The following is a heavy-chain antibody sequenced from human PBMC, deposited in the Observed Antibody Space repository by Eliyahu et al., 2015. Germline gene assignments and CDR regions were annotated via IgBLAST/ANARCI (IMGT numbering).Heavy chain of an antibody. CDR1: GFXFSYYT. CDR3: ARGGCSAGDCYWSPDF. D-gene: IGHD2-15*01. V-gene: IGHV3-21*01. J-gene: IGHJ4*02. Sequence: EVQLVESGGGLVKPGGSLRLXCTASGFXFSYYTMNWVRQAPGKGLDWVSTTTAGGDYYAESVKGRFTISRDDAKNSLYLQMNSLRVDDTAVYFCARGGCSAGDCYWSPDFWGQGTLVTVSS. CDR2: TTAGGD.